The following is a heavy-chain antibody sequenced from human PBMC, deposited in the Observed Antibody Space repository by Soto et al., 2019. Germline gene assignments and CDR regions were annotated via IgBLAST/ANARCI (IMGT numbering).Heavy chain of an antibody. V-gene: IGHV1-69*06. CDR2: IVPNVGTV. D-gene: IGHD3-3*01. CDR1: GGTLISFINYP. Sequence: QMKLVQSGAEGKKPGSSVKVSCKASGGTLISFINYPINWVRQAPGQGLEWMGGIVPNVGTVNYAQKFQGRVTITADKSTGTAYMELSSLRSEDTALYYCARRDTSGFLRYFDNWGQGTLVTVSS. CDR3: ARRDTSGFLRYFDN. J-gene: IGHJ4*02.